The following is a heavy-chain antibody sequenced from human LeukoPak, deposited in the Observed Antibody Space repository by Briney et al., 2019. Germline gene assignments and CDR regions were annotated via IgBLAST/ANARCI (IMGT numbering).Heavy chain of an antibody. J-gene: IGHJ4*02. CDR2: INHSGST. CDR1: GGSFSGYY. D-gene: IGHD1-26*01. CDR3: ASGSVGATQN. V-gene: IGHV4-34*01. Sequence: SETLSLTCAVYGGSFSGYYWSWIRQPPGKGLEWIGEINHSGSTNYNPSLKSRVTISVDTSKNQFSLKLSSVTAADTAVYYCASGSVGATQNWGQGTLVTVSS.